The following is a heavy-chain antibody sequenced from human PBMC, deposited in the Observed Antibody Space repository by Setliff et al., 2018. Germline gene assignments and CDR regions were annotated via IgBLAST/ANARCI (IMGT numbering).Heavy chain of an antibody. CDR3: ARATYSTGWYGGGGAYYYMDV. Sequence: SETLSLTCTVSGGSIGTSYWGWIRQPPGKGLEWIGHIYYTGSTSYSPSLKSRVTISLDTSRKEFSLSLSSVTAAGTAVYYCARATYSTGWYGGGGAYYYMDVWGKGTTVTVSS. D-gene: IGHD6-19*01. J-gene: IGHJ6*03. V-gene: IGHV4-59*08. CDR2: IYYTGST. CDR1: GGSIGTSY.